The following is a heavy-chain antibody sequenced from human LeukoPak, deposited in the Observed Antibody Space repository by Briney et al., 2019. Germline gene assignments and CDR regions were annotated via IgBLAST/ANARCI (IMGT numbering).Heavy chain of an antibody. Sequence: GGSLRLSCAASGLTVSSNYMSWVRQAPGKGLEWVSVIYSGGSTYYADSVKGRFTISRDNSKNTLYLQMNSLRAEDTAVYYCAREGLLWFGENYYMDVWGKGTTVTISS. J-gene: IGHJ6*03. V-gene: IGHV3-66*01. D-gene: IGHD3-10*01. CDR3: AREGLLWFGENYYMDV. CDR2: IYSGGST. CDR1: GLTVSSNY.